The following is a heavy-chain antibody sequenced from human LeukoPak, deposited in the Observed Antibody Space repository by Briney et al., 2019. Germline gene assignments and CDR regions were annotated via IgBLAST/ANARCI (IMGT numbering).Heavy chain of an antibody. CDR3: ATAVSVAGDS. J-gene: IGHJ5*01. CDR1: GFIFSTNW. D-gene: IGHD6-19*01. V-gene: IGHV3-7*01. Sequence: GGSLRLPCAASGFIFSTNWMSWFRQAPGKGLEWVAHIKPDGSETYYVDSVKGRFTISRDNAKNSLSLQMYSLRADDTAEYYCATAVSVAGDSWGQGTLVTVSS. CDR2: IKPDGSET.